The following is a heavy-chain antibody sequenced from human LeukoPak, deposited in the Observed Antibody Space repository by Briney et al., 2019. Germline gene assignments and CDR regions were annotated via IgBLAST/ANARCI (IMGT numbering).Heavy chain of an antibody. J-gene: IGHJ4*02. CDR3: AREEGLVLDY. D-gene: IGHD2-8*02. V-gene: IGHV3-23*01. CDR2: ISGSSGTT. CDR1: GFTFRTDA. Sequence: GGSLRLSCAASGFTFRTDAMNWVRQAPGKGLEWVSGISGSSGTTYYADSVKGRFAISRDNAKNSLYLQMNSLRAEDTAVYYCAREEGLVLDYWGQGTLVTVSS.